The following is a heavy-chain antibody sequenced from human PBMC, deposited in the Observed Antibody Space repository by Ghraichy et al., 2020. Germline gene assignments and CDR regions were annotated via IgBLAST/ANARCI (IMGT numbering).Heavy chain of an antibody. CDR3: AREGDLYGGNPFDY. J-gene: IGHJ4*02. D-gene: IGHD4-23*01. CDR1: GFTFSSYW. V-gene: IGHV3-7*03. CDR2: IKQDGSEK. Sequence: GGSLRLSCAASGFTFSSYWMSWVRQAPGKGLEWVANIKQDGSEKYYVDSVKGRFTISRDNAKNSLYLQMNSLRAEDTAVYYCAREGDLYGGNPFDYWGQGTLVTVSS.